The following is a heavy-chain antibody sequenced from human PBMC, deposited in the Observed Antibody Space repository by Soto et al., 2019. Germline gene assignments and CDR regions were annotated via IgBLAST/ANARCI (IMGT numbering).Heavy chain of an antibody. J-gene: IGHJ4*02. CDR3: ARDGYYDSSGAPDY. CDR2: INAGNGNT. D-gene: IGHD3-22*01. Sequence: ASVKVSCKASGYSFPSYAMHWVRQAPGQRLEWMGWINAGNGNTKYSQKFQGRVTITRDTSASTAYMELSSLRSEDTAVYYCARDGYYDSSGAPDYWGQGTLVTVSS. CDR1: GYSFPSYA. V-gene: IGHV1-3*01.